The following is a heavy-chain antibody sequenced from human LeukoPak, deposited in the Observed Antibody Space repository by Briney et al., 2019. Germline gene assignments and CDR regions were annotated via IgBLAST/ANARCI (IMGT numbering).Heavy chain of an antibody. CDR2: ISGSGGST. V-gene: IGHV3-23*01. CDR1: GFTFSSYA. J-gene: IGHJ4*02. Sequence: GGSLRLSCAASGFTFSSYAMSWVRQAPGKGLEWVSAISGSGGSTYYADSVKGRFTISRDNSKNTLYQQMNSLRAEDTAVYYCARRTIVGAITGIDYWGQGTLVTVSS. CDR3: ARRTIVGAITGIDY. D-gene: IGHD1-26*01.